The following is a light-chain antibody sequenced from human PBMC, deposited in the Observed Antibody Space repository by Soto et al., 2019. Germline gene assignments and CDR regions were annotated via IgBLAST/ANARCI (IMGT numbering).Light chain of an antibody. J-gene: IGLJ1*01. CDR1: SSDVGYYNY. V-gene: IGLV2-8*01. CDR3: SSYAGSNNFV. Sequence: QSALTQPPSASGSPGQSVTISCTGTSSDVGYYNYVSWYQQHPDKAPKLMIYEVTKRPSGVPDRFSGSKSGNTASLTVSGLQAEDEADYYCSSYAGSNNFVFGTGTKVTVL. CDR2: EVT.